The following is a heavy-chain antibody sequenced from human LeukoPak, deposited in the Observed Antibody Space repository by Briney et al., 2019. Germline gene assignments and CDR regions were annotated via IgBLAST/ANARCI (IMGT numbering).Heavy chain of an antibody. CDR2: ISYDGGNK. V-gene: IGHV3-30*03. CDR1: GFTFSSYG. Sequence: GGSLRLSCAASGFTFSSYGMHRVRQAPGKGLEWVAVISYDGGNKYYADSVKGRFTISRDNSKNTLYLQMNSLRAEDTAVYYCARDDILTGMGDYWGQGTLVTVSP. D-gene: IGHD3-9*01. J-gene: IGHJ4*02. CDR3: ARDDILTGMGDY.